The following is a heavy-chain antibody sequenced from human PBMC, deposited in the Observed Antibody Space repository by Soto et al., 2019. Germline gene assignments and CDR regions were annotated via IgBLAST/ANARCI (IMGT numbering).Heavy chain of an antibody. J-gene: IGHJ3*02. CDR1: GGTFSSYA. CDR3: ARGWFGESLDAFDI. CDR2: IIPIFGTA. V-gene: IGHV1-69*13. D-gene: IGHD3-10*01. Sequence: SVKVSCKASGGTFSSYAISWVRQTPGQGLEWMGGIIPIFGTANYAQKFQGRVTITADESTSTAYMELSSLRSEDTAVYYCARGWFGESLDAFDIWGQGTMVTVSS.